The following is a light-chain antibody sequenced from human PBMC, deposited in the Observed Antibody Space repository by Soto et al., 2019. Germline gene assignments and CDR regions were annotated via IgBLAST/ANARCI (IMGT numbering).Light chain of an antibody. CDR1: QSVFYNSNNKNY. Sequence: DIVMTQSPDSLAVSLGERATINCRTSQSVFYNSNNKNYLAWYQQKPGHSPKLLIYWASTRETGVPDRFSGSGSGSDFTLTISSLQAEDVAVYYCQQYYSAPLTFGGGTNVEIK. CDR3: QQYYSAPLT. V-gene: IGKV4-1*01. CDR2: WAS. J-gene: IGKJ4*01.